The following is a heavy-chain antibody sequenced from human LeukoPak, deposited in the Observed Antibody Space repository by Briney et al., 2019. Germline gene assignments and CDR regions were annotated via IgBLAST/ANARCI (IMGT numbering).Heavy chain of an antibody. V-gene: IGHV3-74*01. Sequence: GGSLRLSCAASGFTFSNYWMHWVRQAPGKGLVWVSRISADESSTAHADSVKGRFSISRDNAKNTLYLQMNSLRAEDTAVYYCASTGIAADADYWGQGTLVTVSS. J-gene: IGHJ4*02. CDR2: ISADESST. CDR1: GFTFSNYW. CDR3: ASTGIAADADY. D-gene: IGHD6-13*01.